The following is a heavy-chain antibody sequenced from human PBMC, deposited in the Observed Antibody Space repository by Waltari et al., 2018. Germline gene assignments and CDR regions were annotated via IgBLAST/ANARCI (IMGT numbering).Heavy chain of an antibody. CDR2: INPNSGGT. V-gene: IGHV1-2*02. CDR3: ATGVGVGATQLDY. CDR1: GYTFTGYY. D-gene: IGHD1-26*01. Sequence: QVQLVQSGAEVKKPGASVKVSCKASGYTFTGYYMHWVRQAPGQGLEWMGWINPNSGGTNYAQKFQGRVTMTEDTSTDTAYMELSSLRSEDTAVYYCATGVGVGATQLDYWGQGTLVTVSS. J-gene: IGHJ4*02.